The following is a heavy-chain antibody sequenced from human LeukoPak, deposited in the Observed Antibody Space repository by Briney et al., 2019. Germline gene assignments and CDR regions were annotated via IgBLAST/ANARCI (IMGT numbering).Heavy chain of an antibody. Sequence: SETLSLTCTVSRGSISSGDYYWSWIRQPPGKGLEWIGYIYYSGSTYYNPSLKSRVTISVDTSKNQFSLKLSSVTAADTAVYYCARASRDWFDPWGQGTLVTVSS. J-gene: IGHJ5*02. CDR1: RGSISSGDYY. V-gene: IGHV4-30-4*01. CDR2: IYYSGST. CDR3: ARASRDWFDP.